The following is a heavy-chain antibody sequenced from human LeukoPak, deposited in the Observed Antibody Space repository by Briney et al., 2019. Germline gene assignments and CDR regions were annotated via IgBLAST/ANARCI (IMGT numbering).Heavy chain of an antibody. CDR2: INPYSGGT. V-gene: IGHV1-2*02. Sequence: ASVKVSCKASGYTFTGYYMHWVRQAPGQGLEWMGWINPYSGGTNYAKKFQGRVTMTRDTSISTAYMELSRLRSDDTAVYYCARVFHSGYYYDSSGYYLVVPYFDYWGQGTLVTVSS. J-gene: IGHJ4*02. CDR1: GYTFTGYY. CDR3: ARVFHSGYYYDSSGYYLVVPYFDY. D-gene: IGHD3-22*01.